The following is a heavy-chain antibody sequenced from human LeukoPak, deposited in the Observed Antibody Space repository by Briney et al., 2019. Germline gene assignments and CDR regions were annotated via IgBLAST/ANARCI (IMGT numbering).Heavy chain of an antibody. CDR2: IYYSGST. CDR1: GGSISSYY. CDR3: ARDVGDGYNWDY. D-gene: IGHD5-24*01. V-gene: IGHV4-59*01. Sequence: KSSETLSLTCTVSGGSISSYYWSWIRQPPGKGLEWIGYIYYSGSTNYNPSLKSRVTISVDTSKNQFSLKLSSVTAADTAVYYCARDVGDGYNWDYWGQGTLVTVSS. J-gene: IGHJ4*02.